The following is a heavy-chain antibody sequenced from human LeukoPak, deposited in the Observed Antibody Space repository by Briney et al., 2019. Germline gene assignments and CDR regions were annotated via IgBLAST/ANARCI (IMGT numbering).Heavy chain of an antibody. CDR2: ISGSGGST. V-gene: IGHV3-23*01. CDR3: AKDRFPYDNSGFLHYFDY. D-gene: IGHD3-22*01. J-gene: IGHJ4*02. CDR1: GFTFSSYA. Sequence: GGSLRLSCAASGFTFSSYAMNWVRQAPGKGLEWVSVISGSGGSTYSADSVKGRFTISRDNSKNTLYLQMNSLRAEDTAVYYCAKDRFPYDNSGFLHYFDYWGQGTLVTVSS.